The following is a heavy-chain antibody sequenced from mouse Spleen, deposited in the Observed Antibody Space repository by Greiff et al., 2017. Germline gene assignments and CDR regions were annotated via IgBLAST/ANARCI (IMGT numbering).Heavy chain of an antibody. CDR2: ILPGSGST. CDR3: AVDSSGGGFAY. D-gene: IGHD3-2*01. V-gene: IGHV1-9*01. J-gene: IGHJ3*01. CDR1: GYTFTGYW. Sequence: VQLQQSGAELMKPGASVKLSCKATGYTFTGYWIEWVKQRPGHGLEWIGEILPGSGSTNHNEKFKGKATFTADTSSNTAYMQLSSLTTEDSAIYYCAVDSSGGGFAYWGQGTLVTVSA.